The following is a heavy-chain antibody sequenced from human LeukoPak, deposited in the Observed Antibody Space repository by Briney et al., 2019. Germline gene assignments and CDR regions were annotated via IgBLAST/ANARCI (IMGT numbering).Heavy chain of an antibody. CDR2: IYYSGST. CDR1: GGSISSGRYY. J-gene: IGHJ4*02. Sequence: SETLSLTCTVSGGSISSGRYYWSWIRQPAGKGLEWIGSIYYSGSTYYNPSLKSRVTISVDTSKNQFSLKLSSATAADTAVYYCARHSIAAADTIDYWGQGTLVTVSS. CDR3: ARHSIAAADTIDY. D-gene: IGHD6-13*01. V-gene: IGHV4-39*01.